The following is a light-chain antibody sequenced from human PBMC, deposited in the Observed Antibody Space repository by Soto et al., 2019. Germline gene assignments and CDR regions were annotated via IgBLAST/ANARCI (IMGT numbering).Light chain of an antibody. CDR3: QQRSDWPSIT. CDR1: QSVNKY. Sequence: VLTQSPATLSLSPGERATLSCRASQSVNKYLAWYQQKPGQAPRLLIYEASNRATGIPARFSGSGSGTDFTLTISSLEPEDFAVYYCQQRSDWPSITFGQGTRLEI. V-gene: IGKV3-11*01. J-gene: IGKJ5*01. CDR2: EAS.